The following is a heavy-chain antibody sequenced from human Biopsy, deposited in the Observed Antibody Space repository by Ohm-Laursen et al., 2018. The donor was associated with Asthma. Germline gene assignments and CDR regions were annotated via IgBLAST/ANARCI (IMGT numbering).Heavy chain of an antibody. CDR2: ISYDGNHK. Sequence: SLRISCAASGFMFRSFGMHWVRQAPGKGLEWVAVISYDGNHKFYEDSVKGRFTISRGNSKNTLYLQMNSLRTEDTAVYYCAKRRGYSGHDNDYWGQGTLVIVSS. J-gene: IGHJ4*02. CDR1: GFMFRSFG. V-gene: IGHV3-30*18. D-gene: IGHD5-12*01. CDR3: AKRRGYSGHDNDY.